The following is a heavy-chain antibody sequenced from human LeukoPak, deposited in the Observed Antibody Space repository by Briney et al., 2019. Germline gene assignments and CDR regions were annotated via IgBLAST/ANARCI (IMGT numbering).Heavy chain of an antibody. CDR1: GYTFTSYD. CDR3: ARSGRYFDWLLGRDGPLNWFDP. V-gene: IGHV1-8*01. Sequence: ASVKVSCKASGYTFTSYDINWVRQATGQGLEWMGWMNPNSGNTGYAQKFQGRVTMTRNTSISTAYMELSSLRSEDTAVYYCARSGRYFDWLLGRDGPLNWFDPWGQGTLVTVSP. CDR2: MNPNSGNT. D-gene: IGHD3-9*01. J-gene: IGHJ5*02.